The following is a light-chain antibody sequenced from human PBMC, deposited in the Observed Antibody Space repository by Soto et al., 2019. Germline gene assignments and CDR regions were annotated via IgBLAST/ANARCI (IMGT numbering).Light chain of an antibody. CDR1: QSIIIL. Sequence: DIQMTQSPSTLSASVGERVTITCRASQSIIILLAWYQQKPGQAPRLLIHTASTLESGVPSRFSGSGSGTEFTLTISSLQPDDFATYYCQQYNSYSRTFGQGTKVDI. V-gene: IGKV1-5*01. CDR2: TAS. CDR3: QQYNSYSRT. J-gene: IGKJ1*01.